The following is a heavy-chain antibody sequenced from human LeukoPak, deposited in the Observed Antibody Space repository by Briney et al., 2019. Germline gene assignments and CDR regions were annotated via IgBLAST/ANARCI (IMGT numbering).Heavy chain of an antibody. CDR3: ARDHCSSTSCYFSGIDY. CDR1: GFTFSSYG. Sequence: GGSLRLSCAASGFTFSSYGMHWVRQAPGKGLEWVAVIWYDGSNKYYADSVKGRFTISGDNSKNTLYLQMNSLRAEDTAVYYCARDHCSSTSCYFSGIDYWGQGTLVTVSS. D-gene: IGHD2-2*01. CDR2: IWYDGSNK. J-gene: IGHJ4*02. V-gene: IGHV3-33*01.